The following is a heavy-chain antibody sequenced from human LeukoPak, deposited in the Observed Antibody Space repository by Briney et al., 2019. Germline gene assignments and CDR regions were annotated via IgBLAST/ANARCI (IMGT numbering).Heavy chain of an antibody. V-gene: IGHV5-51*01. Sequence: GESLQISCRGSGYSFTTYWIGWVRQMPGKGLEWMGMIYPGDSDTRYTPSFQGQVTMSADKSINTAYLQWSSLKASDTAMYYCARRQGCSSTSFPPDYWGQGSLVTVSP. CDR2: IYPGDSDT. J-gene: IGHJ4*02. CDR3: ARRQGCSSTSFPPDY. CDR1: GYSFTTYW. D-gene: IGHD2-2*01.